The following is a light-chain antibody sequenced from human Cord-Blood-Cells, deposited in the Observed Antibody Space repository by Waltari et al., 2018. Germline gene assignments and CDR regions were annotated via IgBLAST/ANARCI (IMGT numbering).Light chain of an antibody. CDR3: MQALQTPWT. J-gene: IGKJ1*01. CDR2: WAS. V-gene: IGKV4-1*01. CDR1: QSVLYSSNNKNY. Sequence: AVSLGERATINCKSSQSVLYSSNNKNYLAWYQQKPGQPPKLLIYWASTRESGVPDRYSGSGSGTDFTLTISSLQAEDVAVYYCMQALQTPWTFGQGTKVEIK.